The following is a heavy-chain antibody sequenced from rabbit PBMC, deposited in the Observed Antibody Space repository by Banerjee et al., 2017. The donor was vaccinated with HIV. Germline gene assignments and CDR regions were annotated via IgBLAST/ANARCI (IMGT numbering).Heavy chain of an antibody. CDR2: IDPIFGST. V-gene: IGHV1S47*01. D-gene: IGHD1-1*01. J-gene: IGHJ4*01. CDR1: GFDFSSYG. Sequence: QEQLEESGGDLVKPEGSLTITCKASGFDFSSYGVSWVRQAPGKGLEWIGYIDPIFGSTDYASWVNGRFTISSHNAQNTLYLQLNSLTAADTATYFCARMYDSDSGDLNLWGPGTLVTVS. CDR3: ARMYDSDSGDLNL.